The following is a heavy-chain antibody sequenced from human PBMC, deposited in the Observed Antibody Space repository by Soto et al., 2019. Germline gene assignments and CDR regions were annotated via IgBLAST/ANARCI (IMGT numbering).Heavy chain of an antibody. CDR1: GFTFSSYA. Sequence: PGGSLRLSCAASGFTFSSYAMHWVRQAPGKGLEWVAVISYDGSNKYYADSVKGRFTISRDNSKNTLYLQMNSLRAEDTAVYYCAKDEGRDYDSSGYYYLSPYFXHWGQGT. V-gene: IGHV3-30-3*01. CDR3: AKDEGRDYDSSGYYYLSPYFXH. D-gene: IGHD3-22*01. J-gene: IGHJ1*01. CDR2: ISYDGSNK.